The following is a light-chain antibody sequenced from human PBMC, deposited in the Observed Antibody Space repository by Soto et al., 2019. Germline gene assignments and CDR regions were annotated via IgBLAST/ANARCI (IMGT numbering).Light chain of an antibody. CDR3: GKWDGRRSAVV. V-gene: IGLV1-51*01. CDR2: DNN. J-gene: IGLJ1*01. Sequence: QSVLTQPPSVSAAPGQKVTISCSGSSSNIGNNYVSWYQQLPGTAPKLLIYDNNKRPSGIPDRFSGSKSGASATLGITGLQTGDEADYYCGKWDGRRSAVVCGTGTKVTVL. CDR1: SSNIGNNY.